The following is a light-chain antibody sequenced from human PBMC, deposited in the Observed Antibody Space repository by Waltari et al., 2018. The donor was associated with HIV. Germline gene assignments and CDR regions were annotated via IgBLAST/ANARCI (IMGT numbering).Light chain of an antibody. CDR3: AALDDRMSGYVV. CDR2: IND. J-gene: IGLJ2*01. CDR1: MSNIGTNS. Sequence: QSGLTQPPSASWAPGQRVIISCSGSMSNIGTNSVNWYQQLPGTAPKLLIYINDQRPSGVPDRFSGSKSGTSASLAISGLQSEDEATYYCAALDDRMSGYVVFGGGTKLTVL. V-gene: IGLV1-44*01.